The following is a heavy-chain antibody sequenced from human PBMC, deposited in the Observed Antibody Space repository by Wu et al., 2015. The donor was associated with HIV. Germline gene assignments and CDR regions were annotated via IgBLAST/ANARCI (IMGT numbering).Heavy chain of an antibody. V-gene: IGHV1-69*05. J-gene: IGHJ5*02. Sequence: QVQLVQSGAEVKKPGSSVKVSCKASGGTFSSYAISWVRQAPGQGLEWMGGIIPIFGTANYAQKFQGRVTITTDESTSTAYMELSSLRSEDTAVYYCARDGDYYGSGSYPAKNWFDPWGQGTLVTVSS. D-gene: IGHD3-10*01. CDR2: IIPIFGTA. CDR3: ARDGDYYGSGSYPAKNWFDP. CDR1: GGTFSSYA.